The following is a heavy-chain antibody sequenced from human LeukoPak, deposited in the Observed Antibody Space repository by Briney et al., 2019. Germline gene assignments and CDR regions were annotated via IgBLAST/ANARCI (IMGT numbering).Heavy chain of an antibody. CDR2: IRNKDSSYTT. Sequence: GRSLSPSCAASGFSPSDHSMDWVRHAPGKGLEWVGRIRNKDSSYTTEYAASVKGRFTISRDDAENSLYLQMNSLKAEDTAVYYCAGLRPTTASGMWGQGTLVTVSS. D-gene: IGHD6-13*01. CDR3: AGLRPTTASGM. V-gene: IGHV3-72*01. J-gene: IGHJ4*02. CDR1: GFSPSDHS.